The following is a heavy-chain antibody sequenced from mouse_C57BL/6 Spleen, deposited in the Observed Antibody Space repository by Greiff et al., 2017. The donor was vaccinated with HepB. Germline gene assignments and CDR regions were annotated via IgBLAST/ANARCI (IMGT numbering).Heavy chain of an antibody. J-gene: IGHJ2*01. V-gene: IGHV3-6*01. CDR1: GYSITSGYY. CDR3: ASLYDSFDY. CDR2: ISYDGSN. D-gene: IGHD2-3*01. Sequence: EVKLQESGPGLVKPSQSLSLTCSVTGYSITSGYYWNWIRQFPGNKLEWMGYISYDGSNNYNPSLKNRISITRDTSKNQFFLKLNSVTTEDTATYYCASLYDSFDYWGQGTTLTVSS.